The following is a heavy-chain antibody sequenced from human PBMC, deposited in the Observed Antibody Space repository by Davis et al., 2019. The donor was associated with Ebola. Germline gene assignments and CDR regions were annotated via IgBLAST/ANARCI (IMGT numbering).Heavy chain of an antibody. J-gene: IGHJ6*02. CDR2: LTTAGSTT. V-gene: IGHV3-74*01. Sequence: GESLKISCAASGFTFTNYYMHWVRHAPGTGLEWVARLTTAGSTTSSADSVKGRFTISRDTTKNTLYLQMNSLRGEDTAVYYCVRDTSHQLPHWLYYFYGMDVWGQGTTVTVSS. D-gene: IGHD2-2*01. CDR3: VRDTSHQLPHWLYYFYGMDV. CDR1: GFTFTNYY.